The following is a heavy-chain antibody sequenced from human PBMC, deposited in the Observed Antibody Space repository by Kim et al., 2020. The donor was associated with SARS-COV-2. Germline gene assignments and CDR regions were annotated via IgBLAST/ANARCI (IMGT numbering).Heavy chain of an antibody. J-gene: IGHJ5*02. CDR1: GFTFSSYS. CDR2: ISSSSSYI. D-gene: IGHD4-17*01. Sequence: GGSLRLSCAASGFTFSSYSMNWVRQAPGKGLEWVSSISSSSSYIYYADSVKGRFTISRDNAKNSLYLQMNSLRAEDTAVYYCARDPPSTVTGAWWFDPWGQGTLVTVSS. V-gene: IGHV3-21*01. CDR3: ARDPPSTVTGAWWFDP.